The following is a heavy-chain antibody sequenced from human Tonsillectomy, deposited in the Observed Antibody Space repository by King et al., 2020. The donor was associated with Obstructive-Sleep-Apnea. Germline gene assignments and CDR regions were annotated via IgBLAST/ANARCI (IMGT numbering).Heavy chain of an antibody. Sequence: VQLVESGGGLGQPGRSLRLSCAASGFTFDDYAMHWVRQAPGKGLEWCSGIGWNSGRIGYRGFVKGRFTISIDNAKNSLYLQMNSLRAEDTALYYCATSLKAGLRSNYYYYGMDVWGQGTTVTVSS. CDR3: ATSLKAGLRSNYYYYGMDV. D-gene: IGHD5-12*01. V-gene: IGHV3-9*01. CDR2: IGWNSGRI. CDR1: GFTFDDYA. J-gene: IGHJ6*02.